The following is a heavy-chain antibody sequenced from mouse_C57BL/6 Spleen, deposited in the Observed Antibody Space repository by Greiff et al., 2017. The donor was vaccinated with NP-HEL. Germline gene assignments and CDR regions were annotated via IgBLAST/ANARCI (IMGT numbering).Heavy chain of an antibody. CDR3: AIGYYGSSNYWYFDV. CDR1: GYTFTSYW. V-gene: IGHV1-62-3*01. Sequence: VQLQQSGAELVKPGASVKLSSKASGYTFTSYWMHWVKQRPGRGLEWIGRIDPNSGGTKYNEKFKSKATLTVDKPSSTAYMQLSSLTSEDSAVYYCAIGYYGSSNYWYFDVWGTGTTVTVSS. CDR2: IDPNSGGT. J-gene: IGHJ1*03. D-gene: IGHD1-1*01.